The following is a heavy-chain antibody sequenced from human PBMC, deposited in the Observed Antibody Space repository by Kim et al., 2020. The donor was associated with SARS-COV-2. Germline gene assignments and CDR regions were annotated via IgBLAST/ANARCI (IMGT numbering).Heavy chain of an antibody. CDR1: GCTFTTYG. V-gene: IGHV3-30*03. CDR2: IQSDGSKE. J-gene: IGHJ4*02. D-gene: IGHD6-19*01. Sequence: GGSLRLSCVASGCTFTTYGMHWVRQPPGKGLEWVAAIQSDGSKEYYVDSMKGRFTISRDDPKNTLYLQINSLRDDDTAVYYCVRDSTYSSGWYPLGFWGQGTMVTLSS. CDR3: VRDSTYSSGWYPLGF.